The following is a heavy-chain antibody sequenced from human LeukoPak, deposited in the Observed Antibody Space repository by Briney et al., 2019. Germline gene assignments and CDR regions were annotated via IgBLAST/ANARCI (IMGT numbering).Heavy chain of an antibody. Sequence: PSETLSLTCAVYGGSFSGYYWSWIRQPPGKGLEWIGEINHSGSTNYNPSLKSRVTISVDTSKNQFSLKLSSVTAADTAVYYCARGRPSIAAARRPWFDPWGQGTLVTVSS. CDR1: GGSFSGYY. CDR3: ARGRPSIAAARRPWFDP. J-gene: IGHJ5*02. D-gene: IGHD6-13*01. V-gene: IGHV4-34*01. CDR2: INHSGST.